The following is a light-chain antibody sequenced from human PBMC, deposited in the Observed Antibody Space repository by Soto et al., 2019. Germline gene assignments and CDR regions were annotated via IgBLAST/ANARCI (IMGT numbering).Light chain of an antibody. CDR2: EVS. Sequence: HSVLTQPASVSGSPGRSITISCTGTSSDVGGYNYVSWYQQHPGKAPKLMIYEVSNRPSGVSNRFSGSKSGNTASLTISGRQAEDEADYYCSSYTSSSPYVFGTGTKVT. J-gene: IGLJ1*01. CDR1: SSDVGGYNY. CDR3: SSYTSSSPYV. V-gene: IGLV2-14*01.